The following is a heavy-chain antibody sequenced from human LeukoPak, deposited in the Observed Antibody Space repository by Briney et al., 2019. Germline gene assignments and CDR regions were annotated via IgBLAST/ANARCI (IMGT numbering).Heavy chain of an antibody. V-gene: IGHV5-51*01. CDR3: ARLISGDGYNYGFDY. CDR1: GYTFTNYW. CDR2: IYPGDSDT. J-gene: IGHJ4*02. D-gene: IGHD5-24*01. Sequence: GESLKISCKGSGYTFTNYWIGWVRQMPGKGLEWMGIIYPGDSDTRYSPSFQGQVTISADKSISTAYLQWSSLKASDTAMYYCARLISGDGYNYGFDYWGQGTLVTVSS.